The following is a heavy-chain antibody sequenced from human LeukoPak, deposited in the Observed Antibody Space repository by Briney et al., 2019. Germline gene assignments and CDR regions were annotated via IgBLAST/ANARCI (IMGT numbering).Heavy chain of an antibody. CDR1: GGSISSSSYY. Sequence: SETLSLTCTVSGGSISSSSYYWGWIRQPPGKGLEWIGSIYYSGSTYYNPSLKSRVTISVDTSKNQFSLKLSSVTAADTAVYYCARIPIVVVNYFDYWGQGTLVTVSS. CDR3: ARIPIVVVNYFDY. D-gene: IGHD3-22*01. V-gene: IGHV4-39*07. J-gene: IGHJ4*02. CDR2: IYYSGST.